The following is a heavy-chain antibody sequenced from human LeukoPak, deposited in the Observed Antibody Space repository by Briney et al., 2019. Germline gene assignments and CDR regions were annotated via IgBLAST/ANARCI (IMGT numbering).Heavy chain of an antibody. Sequence: GGSLRLSCAASGFTFSSYAMSWVRQAPGKGLEWVSAISGSGGSTYYADSVKGRFTISRDNSKNTLYLQMNSLRAEDTAVYYCARDPNPAVAAPPEAPEYFQHWGQGTLVTVSS. CDR1: GFTFSSYA. CDR3: ARDPNPAVAAPPEAPEYFQH. D-gene: IGHD6-19*01. V-gene: IGHV3-23*01. J-gene: IGHJ1*01. CDR2: ISGSGGST.